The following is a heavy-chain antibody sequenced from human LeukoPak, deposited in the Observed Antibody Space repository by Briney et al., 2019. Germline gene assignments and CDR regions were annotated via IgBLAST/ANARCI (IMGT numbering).Heavy chain of an antibody. CDR3: AREPEMTTASYGMDV. CDR2: ISYDGSNK. V-gene: IGHV3-30-3*01. J-gene: IGHJ6*02. CDR1: GFTFSSYA. Sequence: GGSLRLSCAASGFTFSSYAMHWVRQAPGKGLEWVAVISYDGSNKYYADSVKGRFTISRDNSKNTLYLQMNSLRAEDTAVYYCAREPEMTTASYGMDVWGQGTTVTVSS. D-gene: IGHD5-24*01.